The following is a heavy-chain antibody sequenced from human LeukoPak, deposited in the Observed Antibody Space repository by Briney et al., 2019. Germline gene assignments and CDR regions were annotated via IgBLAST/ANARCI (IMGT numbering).Heavy chain of an antibody. V-gene: IGHV3-7*01. J-gene: IGHJ4*02. CDR2: IKQDGGEK. CDR1: GFTFSSYW. D-gene: IGHD1-1*01. CDR3: AKDYTWNAFDY. Sequence: PGGSLRLSCAVSGFTFSSYWMNWVRQAPGKGLEWVASIKQDGGEKYYVDSVKDRFTISRVNAKNSLYLQMSSLRAEDTAVYYCAKDYTWNAFDYWGQGTLVTVSS.